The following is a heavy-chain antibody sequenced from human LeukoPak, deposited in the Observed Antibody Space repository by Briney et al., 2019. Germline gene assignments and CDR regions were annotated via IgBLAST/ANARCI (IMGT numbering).Heavy chain of an antibody. D-gene: IGHD5-18*01. V-gene: IGHV7-4-1*02. J-gene: IGHJ5*02. CDR2: INTDTGNP. CDR1: GYTFTTYA. CDR3: ARGFRWLQPDS. Sequence: ASVKVSCKASGYTFTTYAVNWVRQAPGQGLEWMGWINTDTGNPTYAQVFTGRFVFSLDTSVSTAYLQISSLKAEDTAVYYCARGFRWLQPDSWGQGTLVTVSS.